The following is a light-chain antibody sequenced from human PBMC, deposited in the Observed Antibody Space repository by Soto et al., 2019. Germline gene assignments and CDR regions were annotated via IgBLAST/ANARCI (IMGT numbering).Light chain of an antibody. V-gene: IGKV3-15*01. CDR3: QQYNNWPHT. Sequence: IVLTQSPCTLSLSPGERATLSCRTSQSVSNNYLAWYQQKPGQAPRLLIYGASTRATGIPARFSGSGSGTEFTLTISSLQSEDFAVYYCQQYNNWPHTFGQGTRLEIK. CDR2: GAS. J-gene: IGKJ5*01. CDR1: QSVSNN.